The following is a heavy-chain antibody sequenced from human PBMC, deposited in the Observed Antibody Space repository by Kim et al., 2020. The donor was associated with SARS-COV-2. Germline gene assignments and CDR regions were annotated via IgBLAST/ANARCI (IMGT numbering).Heavy chain of an antibody. CDR3: AKSPGRTGDGSREPFYGMDV. D-gene: IGHD7-27*01. J-gene: IGHJ6*02. Sequence: GGSLRLSCAASGFTFSSYGMHWVRQAPGKGLEWVAVISYDGSNKYYADSVKGRFTISRDNSKNTLYLQMNSLRAEDTAVYYCAKSPGRTGDGSREPFYGMDVWGQGTTVTVSS. CDR2: ISYDGSNK. CDR1: GFTFSSYG. V-gene: IGHV3-30*18.